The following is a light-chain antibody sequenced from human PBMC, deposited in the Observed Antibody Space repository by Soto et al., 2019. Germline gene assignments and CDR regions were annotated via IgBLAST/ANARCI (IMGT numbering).Light chain of an antibody. Sequence: QSVLTRPPSASGTPGQRVTISCSGGSSNIGTNAVNWYQQLPGTAPKLLTYNNNQRPSGVPDRFSGSKSGTSAPLAISGLQSEDEADYYCAAWDDSLNGYVFGTGTKVTVL. J-gene: IGLJ1*01. CDR2: NNN. CDR3: AAWDDSLNGYV. CDR1: SSNIGTNA. V-gene: IGLV1-44*01.